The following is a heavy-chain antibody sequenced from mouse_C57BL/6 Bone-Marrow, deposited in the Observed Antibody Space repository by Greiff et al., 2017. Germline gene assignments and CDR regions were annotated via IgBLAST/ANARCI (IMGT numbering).Heavy chain of an antibody. CDR2: ISDGGSYT. D-gene: IGHD1-1*01. Sequence: EVQLQESGGGLVKPGGSLKLSCAASGFTFSSYAMSWVRQTPEKRLEWVATISDGGSYTYYPDNVKGRFTISRDNAKNNLYLQMSHLKSEDTAMYYCARDSLLYYYGSSCWYFDVWGTGTTVTVSS. V-gene: IGHV5-4*01. CDR3: ARDSLLYYYGSSCWYFDV. CDR1: GFTFSSYA. J-gene: IGHJ1*03.